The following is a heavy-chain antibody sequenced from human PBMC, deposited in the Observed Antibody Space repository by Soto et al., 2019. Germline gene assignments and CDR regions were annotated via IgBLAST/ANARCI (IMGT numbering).Heavy chain of an antibody. J-gene: IGHJ6*02. V-gene: IGHV1-69*06. D-gene: IGHD2-21*02. Sequence: QVQLVQSGAEVKKPESSVKISCKTSGGTFSSNVITWVRQAPGQGLEWMGGIIPIFGTPNYAQIFQGRVTITADTSTSTAYMELSSLTSEDTAVYYCARVDVTGRLNYYYYGMDVWGQGTTVTVSS. CDR3: ARVDVTGRLNYYYYGMDV. CDR1: GGTFSSNV. CDR2: IIPIFGTP.